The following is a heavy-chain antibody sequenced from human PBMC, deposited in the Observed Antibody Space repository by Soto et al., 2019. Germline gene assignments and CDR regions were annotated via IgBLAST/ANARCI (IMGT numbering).Heavy chain of an antibody. Sequence: SVKVSCKASGGTFSSYAISWVRQAPGQGLEWMGGIIPVFGTANYAQKFQGRVTITADESTSTAYMELSSLRSEDTAVYYCARNPPGDSSGWLDNWYFDLWGRGTLVTVSS. V-gene: IGHV1-69*13. D-gene: IGHD6-19*01. CDR1: GGTFSSYA. J-gene: IGHJ2*01. CDR3: ARNPPGDSSGWLDNWYFDL. CDR2: IIPVFGTA.